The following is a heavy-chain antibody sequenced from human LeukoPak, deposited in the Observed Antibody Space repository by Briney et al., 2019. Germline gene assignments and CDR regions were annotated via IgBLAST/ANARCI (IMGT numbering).Heavy chain of an antibody. CDR2: IYYSGST. V-gene: IGHV4-30-4*08. D-gene: IGHD1-20*01. CDR3: ARHRPPRYNWNFDY. CDR1: GGSISSGDYY. Sequence: SQTLSLTCTVSGGSISSGDYYWRWIRQPPGKGLEWIGYIYYSGSTYYNPSLKSRVTISVDTSKNQFSLKLSSVTAADTAVYYCARHRPPRYNWNFDYWGQGTLVTVSS. J-gene: IGHJ4*02.